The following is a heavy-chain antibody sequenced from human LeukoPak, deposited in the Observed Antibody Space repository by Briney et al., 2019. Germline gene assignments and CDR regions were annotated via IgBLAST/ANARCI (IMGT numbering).Heavy chain of an antibody. J-gene: IGHJ4*02. CDR1: GFTFSSYG. V-gene: IGHV3-33*01. CDR2: IWYDGSNK. D-gene: IGHD1-14*01. Sequence: PGGSLRLSCAASGFTFSSYGVHWVRQAPGKGLEWVAVIWYDGSNKYYADSVKGRFTISRDNSKNTLYLQMNSLRAEDTAVYYCARGDRYLGFDYWGQGTLVTVSS. CDR3: ARGDRYLGFDY.